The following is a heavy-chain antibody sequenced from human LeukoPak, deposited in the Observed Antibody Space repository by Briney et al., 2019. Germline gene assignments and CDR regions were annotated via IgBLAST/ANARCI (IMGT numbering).Heavy chain of an antibody. D-gene: IGHD3-10*01. CDR1: GFTFSDFW. CDR2: INSDGSST. CDR3: ARVYGSGSYYQLSGFDY. J-gene: IGHJ4*02. V-gene: IGHV3-74*01. Sequence: QSGGSLRLSCAASGFTFSDFWMHWVRQAPGKGLVWVSRINSDGSSTKNADSVKGRFTISRDNAKNTLYLQMNSLRAEDTAVYYCARVYGSGSYYQLSGFDYWGQGTLVTVSS.